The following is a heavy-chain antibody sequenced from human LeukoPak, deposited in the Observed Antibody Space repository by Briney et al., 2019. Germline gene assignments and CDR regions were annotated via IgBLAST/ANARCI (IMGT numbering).Heavy chain of an antibody. CDR2: INHSGGT. J-gene: IGHJ5*02. D-gene: IGHD3-10*01. Sequence: SETLSLACAVYGGSFSGYYWSWIRQPPGKGLEWIGEINHSGGTNYNPSLKSRVTISVDTSKNQFSLKLSSVTAADTAVYYCARISYGSGSYKFDPWGQGTLVTVSS. CDR3: ARISYGSGSYKFDP. CDR1: GGSFSGYY. V-gene: IGHV4-34*01.